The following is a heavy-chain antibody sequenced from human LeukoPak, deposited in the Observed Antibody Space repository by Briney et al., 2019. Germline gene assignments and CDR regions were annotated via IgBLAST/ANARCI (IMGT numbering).Heavy chain of an antibody. D-gene: IGHD2-2*01. CDR1: GDILRTYA. CDR2: IIPLFGAA. J-gene: IGHJ3*01. Sequence: SVKVSCKASGDILRTYALSWVRQVPGQGLEWMGGIIPLFGAANYAQRFQGRLTISTDDSTTTAYMELSSLTSGDTAVYYCARSKLPAALIDAFHFWGQGTLVTVSS. CDR3: ARSKLPAALIDAFHF. V-gene: IGHV1-69*05.